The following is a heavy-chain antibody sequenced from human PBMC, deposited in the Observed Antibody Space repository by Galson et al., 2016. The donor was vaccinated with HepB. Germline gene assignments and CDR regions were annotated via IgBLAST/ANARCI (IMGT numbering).Heavy chain of an antibody. J-gene: IGHJ4*02. CDR3: AKDAYTWRWLLSFFPDY. Sequence: SLRLSCAASGFTFSDYGIHWVRQAPGKGLEWVAVLSFDGINKYCADSVKGRFTISRDNSKNTVYLQMNSLRAEDTAVYYCAKDAYTWRWLLSFFPDYWGQGTLVTVSS. D-gene: IGHD5-24*01. V-gene: IGHV3-30*18. CDR2: LSFDGINK. CDR1: GFTFSDYG.